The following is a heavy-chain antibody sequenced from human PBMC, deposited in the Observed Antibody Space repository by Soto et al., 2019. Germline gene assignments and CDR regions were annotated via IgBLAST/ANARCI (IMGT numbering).Heavy chain of an antibody. J-gene: IGHJ2*01. CDR2: IYYSGST. D-gene: IGHD1-26*01. V-gene: IGHV4-59*08. CDR3: ARRGSGSYYWYFDL. Sequence: QVQLQESGPGLVKPSEPLSLPCTVSGGSISSYYWSWIRQPPGQGLEWIGYIYYSGSTHYNPSLKSRVTISVDTSKNQFSLKLSSVTAADTAVYYCARRGSGSYYWYFDLWGRGTLVTVSS. CDR1: GGSISSYY.